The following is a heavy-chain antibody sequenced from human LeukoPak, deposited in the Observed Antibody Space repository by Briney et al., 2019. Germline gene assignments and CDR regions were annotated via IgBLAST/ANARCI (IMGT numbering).Heavy chain of an antibody. D-gene: IGHD3-22*01. CDR2: IYYSGST. Sequence: KSSETLSLTCTVSGGSISSGGYYWSWIRQHPGKGLEWIGYIYYSGSTYYNPSLKSRVTISVDTSKNQFSLKLSSVTAADTAVYYCARGSYYYDSSGYQYWGQGTLVTVSS. V-gene: IGHV4-31*03. J-gene: IGHJ4*02. CDR3: ARGSYYYDSSGYQY. CDR1: GGSISSGGYY.